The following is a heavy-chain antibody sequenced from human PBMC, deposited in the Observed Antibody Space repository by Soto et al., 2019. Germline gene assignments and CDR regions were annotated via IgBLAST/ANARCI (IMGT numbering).Heavy chain of an antibody. CDR2: IYWDDDK. D-gene: IGHD2-15*01. CDR1: GLSRITSGEA. J-gene: IGHJ5*02. V-gene: IGHV2-5*02. Sequence: QITLKESGPTLVKPTQTLTLTCTFSGLSRITSGEAVGWIRQPPGKALEWRALIYWDDDKRYNPTLKTSLTITKDNPKNQVLLTLTNMDPVVSAIYYCANYVSTRSAGWFDPWGQGILVTVSS. CDR3: ANYVSTRSAGWFDP.